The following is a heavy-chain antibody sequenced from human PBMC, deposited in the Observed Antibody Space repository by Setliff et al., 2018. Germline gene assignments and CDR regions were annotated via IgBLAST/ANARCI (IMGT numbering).Heavy chain of an antibody. CDR3: SRLVRYCTRTSCQRASGDDY. CDR1: GYTFTNYG. D-gene: IGHD2-2*01. CDR2: ISAYTGNT. J-gene: IGHJ4*02. Sequence: VKVSCKASGYTFTNYGISWVRQAPGQGLEWMGWISAYTGNTYSAQKFQGRLTMTTDTSTTTAYMELRSLRSDDTAVYYCSRLVRYCTRTSCQRASGDDYWGQGTLVTV. V-gene: IGHV1-18*01.